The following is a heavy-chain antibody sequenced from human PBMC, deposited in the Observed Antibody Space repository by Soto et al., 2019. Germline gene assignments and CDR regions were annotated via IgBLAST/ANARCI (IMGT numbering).Heavy chain of an antibody. CDR1: GGTFSSYA. D-gene: IGHD6-6*01. V-gene: IGHV1-69*13. CDR3: ATLGESKQLVFPYYYMDV. Sequence: ASVKVSCKASGGTFSSYAISWVRQAPGQGLEWMGGIIPIFGTANYAQKFQGRVTITADESTSTAYMELSSLRSEDTAVYYCATLGESKQLVFPYYYMDVWGKGTTVTVSS. J-gene: IGHJ6*03. CDR2: IIPIFGTA.